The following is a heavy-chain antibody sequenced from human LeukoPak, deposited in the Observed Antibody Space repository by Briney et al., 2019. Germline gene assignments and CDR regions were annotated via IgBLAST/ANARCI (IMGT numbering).Heavy chain of an antibody. CDR1: GYTFTNHY. CDR2: INRSGGRT. CDR3: ARTYCGGDCRGYYYHYYMDV. J-gene: IGHJ6*03. V-gene: IGHV1-46*01. Sequence: ASVKVSCKASGYTFTNHYMHWVRQAPGQGLEWMGIINRSGGRTIYAQKFQGRVTMTRDTSTSTVYMELSSLRSEDTAVYYCARTYCGGDCRGYYYHYYMDVWGKGTTVTISS. D-gene: IGHD2-21*02.